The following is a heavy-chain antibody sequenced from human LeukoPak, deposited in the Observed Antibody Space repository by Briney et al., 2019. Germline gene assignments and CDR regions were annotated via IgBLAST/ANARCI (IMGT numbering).Heavy chain of an antibody. CDR3: ARGLGSGTYTDYYMDV. J-gene: IGHJ6*03. D-gene: IGHD3-10*01. CDR2: IYSGGST. CDR1: GFTVSSDY. V-gene: IGHV3-53*01. Sequence: GGSLRLSYAASGFTVSSDYMTWVRQAPGKGLEWVSLIYSGGSTYYADSVKGRFTISRDNSKNTLYLQMNSLRAEDTAVYYCARGLGSGTYTDYYMDVWGKGTTVTVSS.